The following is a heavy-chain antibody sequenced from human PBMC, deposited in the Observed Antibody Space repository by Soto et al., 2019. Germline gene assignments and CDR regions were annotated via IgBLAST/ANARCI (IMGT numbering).Heavy chain of an antibody. CDR3: AHRRGFGEFLFDS. J-gene: IGHJ4*02. D-gene: IGHD3-10*01. V-gene: IGHV2-5*01. CDR1: GFSLNTNGVG. Sequence: QITLKESGPTLVKPTQTLTLTCTFSGFSLNTNGVGVAWIRQTPGKALEWLALIYWNDDSRYRESLKTRLTITKDTSKNQVVLRMTNVDPVDTATYYCAHRRGFGEFLFDSWGQGTLVTVSS. CDR2: IYWNDDS.